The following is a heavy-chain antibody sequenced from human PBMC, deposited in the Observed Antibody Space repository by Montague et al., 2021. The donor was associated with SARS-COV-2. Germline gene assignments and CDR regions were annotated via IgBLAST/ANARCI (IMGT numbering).Heavy chain of an antibody. CDR1: GSSVRSYY. Sequence: SETLSLTCIVSGSSVRSYYWSWIRQPPGKGLEWIGYIYDSGSTNXXPSLKSRVTISVDTSKNQFSLKLSSVTAADTAVYFCARGLYNWNYEHWFDTWGQGTLVTVSS. CDR2: IYDSGST. V-gene: IGHV4-59*02. J-gene: IGHJ5*02. CDR3: ARGLYNWNYEHWFDT. D-gene: IGHD1-7*01.